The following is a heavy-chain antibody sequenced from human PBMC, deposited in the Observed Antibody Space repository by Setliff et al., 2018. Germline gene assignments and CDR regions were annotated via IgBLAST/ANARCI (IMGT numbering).Heavy chain of an antibody. CDR1: GFSLSDFGVG. J-gene: IGHJ3*01. V-gene: IGHV2-5*02. Sequence: SGPTLVNPTPTLTLTCSFSGFSLSDFGVGVGWIRQPPGKAPEWLALIYWDGDVHYTPSLEKRLTITKDTSKNQLVLTVSNMDSMDTATYFCAYRRKMSARYDAFEVWGQGTLVTVSS. CDR3: AYRRKMSARYDAFEV. D-gene: IGHD2-15*01. CDR2: IYWDGDV.